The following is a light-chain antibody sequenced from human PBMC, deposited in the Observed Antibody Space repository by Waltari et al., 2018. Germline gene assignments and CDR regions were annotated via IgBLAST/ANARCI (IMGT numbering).Light chain of an antibody. Sequence: DIVMTQSPDSLAVSLGERATINCKSSQSVLYNSNGKNYLAWYQQKPGQPPKLLIYWASTRQSGVPDRFSGSGSGTDFTLTINSLQAEDVAVYNCQQYYRSRTFGQGTKVEIK. CDR3: QQYYRSRT. CDR2: WAS. J-gene: IGKJ1*01. V-gene: IGKV4-1*01. CDR1: QSVLYNSNGKNY.